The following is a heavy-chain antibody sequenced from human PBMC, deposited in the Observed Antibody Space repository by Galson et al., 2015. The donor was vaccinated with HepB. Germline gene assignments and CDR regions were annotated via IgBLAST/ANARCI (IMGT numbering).Heavy chain of an antibody. J-gene: IGHJ4*02. CDR3: ARAYYDLNTFSYYFDS. CDR2: ISYSSTTI. V-gene: IGHV3-48*02. D-gene: IGHD3-22*01. Sequence: SLRLSCAGSGFNLGNYNMHWVRQAPGKGLEWISYISYSSTTIHYADSVKGRFIISRHNADNSLYLQMNNLRDEDTAVYYCARAYYDLNTFSYYFDSWGQGTLVTVSS. CDR1: GFNLGNYN.